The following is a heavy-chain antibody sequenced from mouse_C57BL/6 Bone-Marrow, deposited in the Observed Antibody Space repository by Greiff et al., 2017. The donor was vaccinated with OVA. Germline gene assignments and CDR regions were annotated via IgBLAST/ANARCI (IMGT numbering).Heavy chain of an antibody. V-gene: IGHV1-67*01. D-gene: IGHD1-1*02. CDR2: ISPYYGDA. J-gene: IGHJ4*01. Sequence: VQLKQSGPELVRPGVSVKISCKGSGYTFTDYAMHWVKQSHAKSLEWIGVISPYYGDASYNEKFKGKATLTVEKSSSTAYMELARLTSEDSAVYYCAGGDYWGRGTGVTVSA. CDR1: GYTFTDYA. CDR3: AGGDY.